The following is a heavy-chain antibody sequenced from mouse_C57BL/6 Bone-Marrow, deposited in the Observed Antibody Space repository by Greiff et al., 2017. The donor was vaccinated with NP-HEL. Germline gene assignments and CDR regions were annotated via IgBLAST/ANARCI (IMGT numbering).Heavy chain of an antibody. J-gene: IGHJ4*01. CDR2: INPSNGGT. CDR1: GYTFTSYW. CDR3: ARFMITTTGYHAMDY. V-gene: IGHV1-53*01. D-gene: IGHD2-4*01. Sequence: VQLQQPGTELVKPGASVKLSCKASGYTFTSYWMHWVKQRPGQGLEWIGNINPSNGGTNYNEKFKSKATLTVDKSSSTAYMQLSSLTSEDSAVYYCARFMITTTGYHAMDYWGQGTSVTVSS.